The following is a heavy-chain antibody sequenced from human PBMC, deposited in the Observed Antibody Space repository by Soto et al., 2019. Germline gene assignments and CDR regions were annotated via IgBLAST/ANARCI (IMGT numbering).Heavy chain of an antibody. Sequence: EVQLVESGGGLVQPGGSLRLSCAGSGFTFSNYWMTWVHQAPGKGLEWVANIKQDGSEEYYVDSVKGRFTISRNNAKNSLYLQMNSLRAEDTAVYYCARDCLGDSDYWGQGTLVTVSS. J-gene: IGHJ4*02. CDR3: ARDCLGDSDY. CDR2: IKQDGSEE. D-gene: IGHD2-21*01. V-gene: IGHV3-7*01. CDR1: GFTFSNYW.